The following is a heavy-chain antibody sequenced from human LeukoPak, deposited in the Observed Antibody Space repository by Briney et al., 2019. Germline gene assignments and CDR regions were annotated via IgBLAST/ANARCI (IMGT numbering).Heavy chain of an antibody. CDR3: ARDLRDSSGKFPKDAFDI. D-gene: IGHD3-22*01. Sequence: PGGSLRLSCAASGFTFSSYGIHWGRQAPGKVLEWVAFIRYDGSNKYYADSVKDRFTISRDNAKNSLYLQMNSLRAEDTAVYYCARDLRDSSGKFPKDAFDIWGQGTMVTVSS. CDR1: GFTFSSYG. CDR2: IRYDGSNK. V-gene: IGHV3-30*02. J-gene: IGHJ3*02.